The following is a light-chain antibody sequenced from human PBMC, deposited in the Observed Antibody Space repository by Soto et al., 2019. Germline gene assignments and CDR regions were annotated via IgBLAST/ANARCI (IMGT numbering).Light chain of an antibody. Sequence: QPVLTQSPSASASLGASVKLTCTLSSGHSNYAIAWHQQQPEKGPRYLMKLNSDGTHSKGDGIPDRFSGPSSGAERYLTISSLQSEDEADYYCQTWGTGIWVFGGGTKLTVL. V-gene: IGLV4-69*01. CDR1: SGHSNYA. CDR3: QTWGTGIWV. J-gene: IGLJ3*02. CDR2: LNSDGTH.